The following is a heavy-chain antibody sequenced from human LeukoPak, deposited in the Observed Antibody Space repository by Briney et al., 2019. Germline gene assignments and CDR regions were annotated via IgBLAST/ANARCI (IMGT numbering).Heavy chain of an antibody. Sequence: PSETLSLTCTASGVSITSYYWTWIRQPAGKGLEWIGRIHTSGNTIYNPSLKSRVTISVDTSKNQVSLKLSSVTAADTAVYYCATSRFSGGLGRFDPWGQGTLVTVSS. CDR1: GVSITSYY. J-gene: IGHJ5*02. CDR3: ATSRFSGGLGRFDP. CDR2: IHTSGNT. D-gene: IGHD3-10*01. V-gene: IGHV4-4*07.